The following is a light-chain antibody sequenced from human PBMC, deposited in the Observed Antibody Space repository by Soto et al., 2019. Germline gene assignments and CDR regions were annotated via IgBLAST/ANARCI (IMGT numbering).Light chain of an antibody. V-gene: IGKV3-20*01. CDR3: QQYGSSIT. J-gene: IGKJ5*01. Sequence: IVLTQSPGTLSLSPGERATLSCRAGQSVSSNYLAWYQQKPGQAPRLLIYGASSRATGIPDRFSGSGSGTDFTLTISRLEPEDFAVYYCQQYGSSITFGQGTRLEI. CDR2: GAS. CDR1: QSVSSNY.